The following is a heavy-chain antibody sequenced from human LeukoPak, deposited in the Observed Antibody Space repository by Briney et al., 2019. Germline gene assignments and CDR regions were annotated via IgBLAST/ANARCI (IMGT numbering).Heavy chain of an antibody. J-gene: IGHJ4*02. V-gene: IGHV1-46*01. D-gene: IGHD3-10*01. CDR1: GYTFTSYY. CDR3: ARTGVPRLGESST. Sequence: ASVKVSCKASGYTFTSYYMHWVRQAPGQGLEWMGIINPSGGSTSYAQKFQGRVTMTGDTSTSTVYMELSSLRSEDTAVYYCARTGVPRLGESSTWGQGTLVTVSS. CDR2: INPSGGST.